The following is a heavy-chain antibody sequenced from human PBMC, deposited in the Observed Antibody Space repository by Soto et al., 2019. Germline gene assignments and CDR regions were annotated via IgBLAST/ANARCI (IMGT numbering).Heavy chain of an antibody. V-gene: IGHV4-34*01. CDR1: GGSFSGYY. J-gene: IGHJ4*02. Sequence: QVQLQQWGAGLLKPSETLSLTCAVYGGSFSGYYWSWIRQPPGKGLEWIGEINHSGSTNYNPSLKRRVTISVDTSKNQFSLKLSSVTAADTAVYYCAVWGYCTNGVCCSEGDYWGQGTLVTVSS. D-gene: IGHD2-8*01. CDR2: INHSGST. CDR3: AVWGYCTNGVCCSEGDY.